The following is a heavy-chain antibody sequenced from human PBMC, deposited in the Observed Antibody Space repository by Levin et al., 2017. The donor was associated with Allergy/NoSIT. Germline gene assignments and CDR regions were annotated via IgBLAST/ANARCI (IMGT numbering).Heavy chain of an antibody. CDR2: ISYDGSNK. D-gene: IGHD3-3*01. V-gene: IGHV3-30*04. Sequence: GGSLRLSCAASGFTFSSYAMHWVRQAPGKGLEWVAVISYDGSNKYYADSVKGRFTISRDNSKNTLYLQMNSLRAEDTAVYYCAREYDFWSGYLGYYYYGMDVWGQGTTVTVSS. J-gene: IGHJ6*02. CDR3: AREYDFWSGYLGYYYYGMDV. CDR1: GFTFSSYA.